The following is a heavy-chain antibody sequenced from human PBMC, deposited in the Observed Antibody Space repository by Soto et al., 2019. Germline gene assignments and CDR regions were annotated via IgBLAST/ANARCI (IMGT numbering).Heavy chain of an antibody. V-gene: IGHV4-31*03. Sequence: PSETLSLTCTVSGGSISNGGYYWTWIRQHPGKGLEWIGYIYYSGSTYYNPSLKSRVTISVDTSKNQFSLKLSSVTAADTAVYYCARGHARAVLGYSYGYYYYGMDVWGQGTTVTVSS. CDR1: GGSISNGGYY. D-gene: IGHD5-18*01. CDR2: IYYSGST. CDR3: ARGHARAVLGYSYGYYYYGMDV. J-gene: IGHJ6*02.